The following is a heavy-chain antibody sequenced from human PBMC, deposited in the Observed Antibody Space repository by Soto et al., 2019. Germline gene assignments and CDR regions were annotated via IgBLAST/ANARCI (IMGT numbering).Heavy chain of an antibody. Sequence: EVQLVESGGGLVQPGRSLRLSSAASGFTFDDYAMHWVRQAPGKGLEWVSGISWNSGSIGYADSVKGRFTISRDNAKNSLYLQMNSLRAEDTALYYCAKDRELELGLGFDYWGQGTLVTVSS. V-gene: IGHV3-9*01. CDR2: ISWNSGSI. D-gene: IGHD1-7*01. CDR1: GFTFDDYA. CDR3: AKDRELELGLGFDY. J-gene: IGHJ4*02.